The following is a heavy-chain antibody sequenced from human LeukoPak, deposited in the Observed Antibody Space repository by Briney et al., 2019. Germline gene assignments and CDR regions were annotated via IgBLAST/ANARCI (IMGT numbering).Heavy chain of an antibody. CDR1: GYTFTSYY. V-gene: IGHV1-46*01. Sequence: ASVKVSCKASGYTFTSYYMHWVRQAPGQGLEWMGIINPSGGSTGYAQKFQGRVTMTRDTSTSTAYMELRSLRSDDTAVYYCARDRPRWLATRTFDIWGQGTMVTVSS. J-gene: IGHJ3*02. CDR2: INPSGGST. CDR3: ARDRPRWLATRTFDI. D-gene: IGHD5-12*01.